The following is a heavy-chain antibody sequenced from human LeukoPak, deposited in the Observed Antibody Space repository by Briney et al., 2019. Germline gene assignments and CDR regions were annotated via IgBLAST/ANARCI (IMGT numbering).Heavy chain of an antibody. Sequence: ASVKVSCKASGYTFTGYYMHWVRQAPGQGLEWMGWINPNSGGTNYAQKFRGRVTMTEDTSTDTAYMELSSLRSEDTAVYYCATDKLNGGYSSSYWGQGTLVTVSS. CDR2: INPNSGGT. V-gene: IGHV1-2*02. D-gene: IGHD1-26*01. CDR3: ATDKLNGGYSSSY. CDR1: GYTFTGYY. J-gene: IGHJ4*02.